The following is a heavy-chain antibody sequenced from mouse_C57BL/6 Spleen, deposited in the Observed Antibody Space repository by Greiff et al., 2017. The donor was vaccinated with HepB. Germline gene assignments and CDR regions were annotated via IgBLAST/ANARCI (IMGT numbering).Heavy chain of an antibody. V-gene: IGHV1-85*01. CDR3: ARIYYYGSSSSYWYFDV. CDR2: IYPRDGST. D-gene: IGHD1-1*01. CDR1: GYTFTSYD. Sequence: QVQLQQSGPELVKPGASVKLSCKASGYTFTSYDINWVKQRPGQGLEWIGWIYPRDGSTKYNEKFKGKATLTVDTSSSTAYMELHSLTSEDSAVYFCARIYYYGSSSSYWYFDVWGTGTTVTVSS. J-gene: IGHJ1*03.